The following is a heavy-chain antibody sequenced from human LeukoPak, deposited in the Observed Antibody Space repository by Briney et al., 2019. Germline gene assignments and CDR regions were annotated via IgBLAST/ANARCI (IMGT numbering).Heavy chain of an antibody. CDR3: AREYCSSTSCSDAFDI. V-gene: IGHV1-2*02. CDR1: GYTFTGYY. CDR2: INPNSGGT. D-gene: IGHD2-2*01. Sequence: GASVKVSCKAPGYTFTGYYMHWVRQAPGQGLEWMGWINPNSGGTNYAQKFQGRVTMTRDTSISTAYMELSRLRSDDTAVYYCAREYCSSTSCSDAFDIWGQGTMVTVSS. J-gene: IGHJ3*02.